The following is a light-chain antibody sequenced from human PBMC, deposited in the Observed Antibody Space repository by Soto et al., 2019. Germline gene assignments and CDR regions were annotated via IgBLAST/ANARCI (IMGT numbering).Light chain of an antibody. CDR1: QSINTY. V-gene: IGKV1-39*01. Sequence: DIQMTQSPSSLSASIGDRVTIACRASQSINTYLNWYQQKPGKAPKLLIFAASSLQSGIPSRFSGSGSGTDFTLTISPLQPEDFATYYCQQTYNIPRTFGPRTKVDIK. CDR3: QQTYNIPRT. J-gene: IGKJ3*01. CDR2: AAS.